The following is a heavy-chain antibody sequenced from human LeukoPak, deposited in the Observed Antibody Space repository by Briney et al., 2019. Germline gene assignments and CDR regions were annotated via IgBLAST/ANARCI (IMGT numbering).Heavy chain of an antibody. D-gene: IGHD5-24*01. CDR1: GFTFSSYA. J-gene: IGHJ4*02. CDR2: ISGSGGST. CDR3: AITGRDGYNWEY. V-gene: IGHV3-23*01. Sequence: GGSLRLSCAASGFTFSSYAMSWVRQAPGKGLEWVPAISGSGGSTYYADSVKGRFTISRDNSKNTLYLQMNSLRAEDTAVYYCAITGRDGYNWEYWGQGTLVTVSS.